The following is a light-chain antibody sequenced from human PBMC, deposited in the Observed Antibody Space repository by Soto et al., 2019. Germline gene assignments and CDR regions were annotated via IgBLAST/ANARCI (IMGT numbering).Light chain of an antibody. CDR2: GAS. CDR3: QQYNNLPPIT. CDR1: QSVSSK. V-gene: IGKV3D-15*01. Sequence: TLVTPSPASRSVSPGDSATLSCTASQSVSSKLAWYQQKPGQAPRLLIYGASTRATGIPARFSGSGSGTEFTLSISSLQSEDSAVYYCQQYNNLPPITFGQGTRLEIK. J-gene: IGKJ5*01.